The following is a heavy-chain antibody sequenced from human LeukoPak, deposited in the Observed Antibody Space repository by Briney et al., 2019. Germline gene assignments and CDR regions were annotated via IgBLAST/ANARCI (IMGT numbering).Heavy chain of an antibody. J-gene: IGHJ5*02. CDR2: IYYTGTT. Sequence: WAWIRQCPGKGLELIKCIYYTGTTYYNPSLTSRVTISVDMSKNQFSLRLTSVTAADTAVFYCARQQCNGGSCYSRAIWFDPWGQGTLVTVSS. D-gene: IGHD2-15*01. V-gene: IGHV4-39*01. CDR3: ARQQCNGGSCYSRAIWFDP.